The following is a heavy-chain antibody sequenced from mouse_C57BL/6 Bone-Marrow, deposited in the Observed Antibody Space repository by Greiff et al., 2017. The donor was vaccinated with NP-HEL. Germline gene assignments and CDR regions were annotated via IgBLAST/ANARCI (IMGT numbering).Heavy chain of an antibody. D-gene: IGHD1-1*01. CDR3: ASHYYGSSYLPFDY. J-gene: IGHJ2*01. CDR2: ISSGGSYT. Sequence: EVMLVESGGDLVKPGGSLKLSCAASGFTFSSYGMSWVRQTPDKRLEWVATISSGGSYTYYPDSVKGRFTISRDNSKNTLYLQMSSLKSEDTAMYYCASHYYGSSYLPFDYWGQGTTLTVSS. CDR1: GFTFSSYG. V-gene: IGHV5-6*02.